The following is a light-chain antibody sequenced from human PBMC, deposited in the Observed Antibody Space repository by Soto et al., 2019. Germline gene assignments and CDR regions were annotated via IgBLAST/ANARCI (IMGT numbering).Light chain of an antibody. J-gene: IGLJ2*01. V-gene: IGLV2-11*01. Sequence: QSALTQPRSVSGSPGQSVTISCTGTSNDVGGYNFVSWYQQHPGKVPKLFIYDVSRRPSGVPDRFSGSKSGNTASLTISGLQAADEADYYCSSYAGSTTLVFGGGTKLTVL. CDR1: SNDVGGYNF. CDR2: DVS. CDR3: SSYAGSTTLV.